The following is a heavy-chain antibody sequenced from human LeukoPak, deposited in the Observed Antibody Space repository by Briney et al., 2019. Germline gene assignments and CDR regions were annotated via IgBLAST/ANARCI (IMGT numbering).Heavy chain of an antibody. V-gene: IGHV4-59*01. CDR3: ATWSVVTAIPRYMDV. CDR1: GGSISSYY. Sequence: SETLSLTCTVSGGSISSYYGSWLRQPPGKALEGLGYIYYSGCTNYNPSLKSRVTISVDTSKNQFSPKLRSVTAADTAVYYCATWSVVTAIPRYMDVWGKGTTVTVSS. J-gene: IGHJ6*03. CDR2: IYYSGCT. D-gene: IGHD2-21*02.